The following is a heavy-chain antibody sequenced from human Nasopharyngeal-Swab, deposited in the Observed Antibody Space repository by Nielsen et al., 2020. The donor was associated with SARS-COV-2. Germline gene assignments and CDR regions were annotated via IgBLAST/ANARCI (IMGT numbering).Heavy chain of an antibody. D-gene: IGHD3-3*01. Sequence: SVKVSCKASGGTFSSYAISWVRQAPGQGLEWMGGIIPIFGTANYAQKFQGRVTITADKSTSTAYMELSSLRSEDTAVYYCARDRIEITIFGVVYYGMDVWGQGTTVTASS. CDR3: ARDRIEITIFGVVYYGMDV. CDR1: GGTFSSYA. CDR2: IIPIFGTA. J-gene: IGHJ6*02. V-gene: IGHV1-69*06.